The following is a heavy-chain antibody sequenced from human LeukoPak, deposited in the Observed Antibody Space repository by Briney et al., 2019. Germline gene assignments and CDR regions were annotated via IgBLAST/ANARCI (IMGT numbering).Heavy chain of an antibody. CDR2: ISAYNGNT. CDR1: GYTFTNYG. D-gene: IGHD2-15*01. Sequence: ASVKVSCTASGYTFTNYGISWVRQAPGQGLEWMGWISAYNGNTHYAQKLQGRVTMTTDTSTSTAYMDLRSLRSDDTAVYYCARSPSCSGGRCYVDYYYYYMDVWGKGTTVTVSS. CDR3: ARSPSCSGGRCYVDYYYYYMDV. J-gene: IGHJ6*03. V-gene: IGHV1-18*01.